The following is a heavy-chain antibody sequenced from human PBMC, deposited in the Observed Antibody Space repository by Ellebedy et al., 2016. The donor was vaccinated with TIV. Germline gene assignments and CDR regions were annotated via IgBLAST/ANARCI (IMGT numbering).Heavy chain of an antibody. V-gene: IGHV4-34*01. D-gene: IGHD3-10*01. Sequence: SETLSLXCDIDLPSFSGYHWAWVRQPPGKGLEWIGDINHRGITKYISSLKSRVIISLDTSKKQFSLNISSVTAADTAFYYCARGSLVRGLAGWGQGTLVTVSS. J-gene: IGHJ1*01. CDR1: LPSFSGYH. CDR3: ARGSLVRGLAG. CDR2: INHRGIT.